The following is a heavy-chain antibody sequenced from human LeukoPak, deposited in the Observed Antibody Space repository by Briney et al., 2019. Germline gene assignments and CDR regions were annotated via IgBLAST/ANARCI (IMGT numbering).Heavy chain of an antibody. CDR1: GYTFTIYA. V-gene: IGHV1-3*01. Sequence: ASVTVSCTASGYTFTIYAMHWVRQAPGQRLERMGWINAGNGNTKYSQKFQGRATITRDTSASTAYMELSSLRSEDTAVYYCARGGAAAAGVDYWGQGTLVTVSS. CDR2: INAGNGNT. J-gene: IGHJ4*02. CDR3: ARGGAAAAGVDY. D-gene: IGHD6-13*01.